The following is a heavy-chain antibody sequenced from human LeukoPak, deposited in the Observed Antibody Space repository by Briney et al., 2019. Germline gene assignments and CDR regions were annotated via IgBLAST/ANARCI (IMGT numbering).Heavy chain of an antibody. Sequence: GGSLRLSCAASGFTFSSFNMNWVRQAPGQGLEWVSYISTSSVIYYAESVKGRFTISRDDAKNSLYLQMNSLRAEDTAVYYCAKDARRTNGWYYFDYWGQGALVTVSS. CDR2: ISTSSVI. CDR3: AKDARRTNGWYYFDY. D-gene: IGHD6-19*01. V-gene: IGHV3-48*01. J-gene: IGHJ4*02. CDR1: GFTFSSFN.